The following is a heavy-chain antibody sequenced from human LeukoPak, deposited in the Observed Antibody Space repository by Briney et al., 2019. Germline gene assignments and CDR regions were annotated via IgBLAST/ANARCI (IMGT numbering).Heavy chain of an antibody. CDR1: GGSISSYY. V-gene: IGHV4-4*09. CDR2: IYTSGST. J-gene: IGHJ6*03. Sequence: SETLSLTCTVSGGSISSYYWSWIRQPPGKGLEWIGYIYTSGSTNYNPSLKSRVTISVDTSKNQFSLKLSSVTAADTAVYYCARSTPTYSSGWYAVGATDYYYMDVWGKGTTVTVSS. CDR3: ARSTPTYSSGWYAVGATDYYYMDV. D-gene: IGHD6-19*01.